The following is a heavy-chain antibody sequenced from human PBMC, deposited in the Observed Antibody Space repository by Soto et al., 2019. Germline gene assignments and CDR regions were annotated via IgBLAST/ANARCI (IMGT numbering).Heavy chain of an antibody. V-gene: IGHV1-8*01. CDR2: MNPNSGNT. J-gene: IGHJ6*02. Sequence: GASVKVSCKASGYTFTSYDINWLRQSTGQGLEWMGWMNPNSGNTGYAQKFQGRVTMTRNTSISTAYMELSSLRSEDTAVYYCARGRGGSGSVDACGMDVWGQGTTVTVSS. CDR3: ARGRGGSGSVDACGMDV. CDR1: GYTFTSYD. D-gene: IGHD3-10*01.